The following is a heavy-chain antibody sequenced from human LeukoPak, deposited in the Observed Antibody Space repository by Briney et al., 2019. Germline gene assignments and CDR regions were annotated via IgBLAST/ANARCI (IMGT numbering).Heavy chain of an antibody. Sequence: QPGGSLRLSCAASGFTFSSYDMSWVRQAAGKGLEWVSAISGSGGSTYYADSVKGRFTISRDNSKNTLYLQMNSLRAQDTAVYYCAKALGYYYDSSGPFDYWGQGTLVTVSS. J-gene: IGHJ4*02. CDR1: GFTFSSYD. D-gene: IGHD3-22*01. CDR3: AKALGYYYDSSGPFDY. CDR2: ISGSGGST. V-gene: IGHV3-23*01.